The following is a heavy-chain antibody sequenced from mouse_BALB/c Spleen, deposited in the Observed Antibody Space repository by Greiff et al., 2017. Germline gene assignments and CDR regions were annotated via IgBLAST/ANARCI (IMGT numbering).Heavy chain of an antibody. CDR3: ARSGSTVRYFDV. Sequence: VQLQQPGAELVRPGASVKLSCKASGYTFTSYWMHWVKQRPGQGLEWIGDIYPGSDSTNYNEKFKSKATLTVDTSSSTAYMQLSSLTSEDSAVYYCARSGSTVRYFDVWGAGTTVTVSS. CDR1: GYTFTSYW. D-gene: IGHD1-1*01. V-gene: IGHV1-55*01. J-gene: IGHJ1*01. CDR2: IYPGSDST.